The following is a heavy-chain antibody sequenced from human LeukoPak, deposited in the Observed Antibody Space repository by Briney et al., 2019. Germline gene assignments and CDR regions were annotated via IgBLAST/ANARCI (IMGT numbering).Heavy chain of an antibody. CDR1: GFTFSSYS. V-gene: IGHV3-21*01. CDR2: INSSSSYI. Sequence: KPGGSLRLSCAASGFTFSSYSMNWARQAPGKGLEWVSSINSSSSYIYHADSVKGRFTISRDNAKNSLYMQMNSVRDEDTAVYYCARGYSGYDIPPFDPWGQGTLVTVSS. CDR3: ARGYSGYDIPPFDP. J-gene: IGHJ5*02. D-gene: IGHD5-12*01.